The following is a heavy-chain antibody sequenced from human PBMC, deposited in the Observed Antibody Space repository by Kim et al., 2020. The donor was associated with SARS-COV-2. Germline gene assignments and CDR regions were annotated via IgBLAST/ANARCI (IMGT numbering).Heavy chain of an antibody. Sequence: YTPSHESRGAISVDTSKNQFSLNLRSVTAADTALYYCARDRGGLKHYMDVWGKGTAVTISS. V-gene: IGHV4-59*01. CDR3: ARDRGGLKHYMDV. J-gene: IGHJ6*03. D-gene: IGHD3-10*01.